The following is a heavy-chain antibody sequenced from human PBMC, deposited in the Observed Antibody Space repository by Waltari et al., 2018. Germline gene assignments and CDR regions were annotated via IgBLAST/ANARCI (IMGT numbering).Heavy chain of an antibody. D-gene: IGHD1-26*01. V-gene: IGHV3-15*01. CDR2: IKSKTDGGTT. J-gene: IGHJ4*02. Sequence: EVQLVESGGGLVKPGGSLRLSCAASGFTCSNAWMSWVRQAPGKGLEWVGRIKSKTDGGTTDYAAPVKGRFTISRDDSKNTLYLQMNSLKTEDTAVYYCTSRWELLNFDYWGQGTLVTVSS. CDR1: GFTCSNAW. CDR3: TSRWELLNFDY.